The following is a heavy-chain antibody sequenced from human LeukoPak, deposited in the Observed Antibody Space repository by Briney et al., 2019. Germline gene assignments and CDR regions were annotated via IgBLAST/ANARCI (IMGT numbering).Heavy chain of an antibody. V-gene: IGHV3-7*03. D-gene: IGHD5-12*01. Sequence: GGSLRLSCAASGFTFSSYWMSWVRQAPGKGLEWVANIKQDGSEKYYVESVKGRFTISRENAKKSLYLQMNSLRAEDTAVYYCARDIPPQYSGYDDAFDIWGQGTMVTVSS. CDR3: ARDIPPQYSGYDDAFDI. CDR1: GFTFSSYW. CDR2: IKQDGSEK. J-gene: IGHJ3*02.